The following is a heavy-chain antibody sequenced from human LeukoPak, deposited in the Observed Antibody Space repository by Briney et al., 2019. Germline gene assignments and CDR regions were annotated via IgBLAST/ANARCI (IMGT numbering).Heavy chain of an antibody. CDR1: GGSISSYY. D-gene: IGHD4-17*01. CDR3: ARDGDYGDLRYTEDYYYYGMDV. J-gene: IGHJ6*02. V-gene: IGHV4-4*07. CDR2: IYTSGST. Sequence: SETLSLTCTVSGGSISSYYWSWIRQPAGKGLEWIGRIYTSGSTNYNPSLKSRVTMSVDTSKIHFPLKLSSVPAADTAVYYCARDGDYGDLRYTEDYYYYGMDVWGQGTTVTVSS.